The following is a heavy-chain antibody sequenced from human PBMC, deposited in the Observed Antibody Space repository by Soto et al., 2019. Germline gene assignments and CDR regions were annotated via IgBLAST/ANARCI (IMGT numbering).Heavy chain of an antibody. CDR2: INHSGST. D-gene: IGHD3-16*01. CDR3: ARDYDYICGPPSGHAFDI. V-gene: IGHV4-34*01. Sequence: QVQLQQWGAGLLKPSETLSLTCAVYGGSFSGYYWSWIRQPPGKGLEGIGEINHSGSTNYNPSLKSRVTISVDTSKNQFSLKLSSVTAADTAVYYCARDYDYICGPPSGHAFDIWGQGTMVTVSS. CDR1: GGSFSGYY. J-gene: IGHJ3*02.